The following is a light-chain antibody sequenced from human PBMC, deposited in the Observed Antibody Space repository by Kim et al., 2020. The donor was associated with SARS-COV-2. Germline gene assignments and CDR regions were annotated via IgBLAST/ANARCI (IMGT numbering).Light chain of an antibody. CDR1: QSIGSW. CDR3: QQYNSYSPCT. CDR2: KAS. J-gene: IGKJ1*01. V-gene: IGKV1-5*03. Sequence: SVGDRVTKPCRARQSIGSWLSWYQQKPGKAPKLLIYKASSLESGVPSRFSGSGSGTEFTLTISSLQPDDFSTYYFQQYNSYSPCTFGQGTKVDIK.